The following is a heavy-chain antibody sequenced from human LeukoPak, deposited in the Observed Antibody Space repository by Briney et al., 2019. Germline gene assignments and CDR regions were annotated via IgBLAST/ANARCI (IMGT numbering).Heavy chain of an antibody. CDR3: AREDYYDSSGLGS. V-gene: IGHV3-21*01. Sequence: GGSLRLSCAASGFTFSSYSMNWVRQAPGKGLEWVSSISSSSSYIYYADSVKGRFTISRDNAKNLLYLQMNSLRAEDTAVYYCAREDYYDSSGLGSWGQGTLVTVSS. CDR1: GFTFSSYS. CDR2: ISSSSSYI. D-gene: IGHD3-22*01. J-gene: IGHJ5*02.